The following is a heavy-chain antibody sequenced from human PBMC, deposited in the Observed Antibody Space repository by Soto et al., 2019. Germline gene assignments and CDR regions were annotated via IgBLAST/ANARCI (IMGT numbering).Heavy chain of an antibody. CDR2: IYYSGST. V-gene: IGHV4-30-4*01. Sequence: QVQLQESGPGLVKPSQTLSLTCTVSGGSISSGDYYWSWIRQPPGKGLEWIGYIYYSGSTYYNPSLKSRVTISEDTSKNQFSLKLSSVTAADTAVYYCARGSITMVRGVTLRSYYYGMDVWGQGTTVTVSS. J-gene: IGHJ6*02. CDR1: GGSISSGDYY. D-gene: IGHD3-10*01. CDR3: ARGSITMVRGVTLRSYYYGMDV.